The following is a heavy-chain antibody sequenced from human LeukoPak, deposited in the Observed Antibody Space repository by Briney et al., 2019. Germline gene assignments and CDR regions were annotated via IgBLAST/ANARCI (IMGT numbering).Heavy chain of an antibody. CDR1: GGSISDYY. J-gene: IGHJ4*02. CDR3: GRVGSGYDYFDY. V-gene: IGHV4-4*07. D-gene: IGHD3-22*01. Sequence: SETLSLTCTVSGGSISDYYWSWIRQPAGKGLEWLGRIYTSGSTKYNPSLESRVTMSVDTSKNQFSLKLSFVTAADTAVYYCGRVGSGYDYFDYWGQGTLVTVSS. CDR2: IYTSGST.